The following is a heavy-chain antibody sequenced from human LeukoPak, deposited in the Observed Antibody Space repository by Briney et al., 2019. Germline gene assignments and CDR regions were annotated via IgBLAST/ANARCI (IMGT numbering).Heavy chain of an antibody. CDR2: IYTSGRT. D-gene: IGHD3-22*01. V-gene: IGHV4-4*07. CDR3: ARDSYYDSSGYYHAFDI. CDR1: GGSISSYY. Sequence: PSETLSLTCTVSGGSISSYYWSWIGQPAGKGLEWIGRIYTSGRTNYNPSLRSRGNMSVDTYKNQFSLKLSSVTAADTAVYYCARDSYYDSSGYYHAFDIWGQGTMVTVSS. J-gene: IGHJ3*02.